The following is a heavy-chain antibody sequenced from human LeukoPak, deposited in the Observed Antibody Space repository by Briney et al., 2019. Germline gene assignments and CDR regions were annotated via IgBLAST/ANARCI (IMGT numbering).Heavy chain of an antibody. D-gene: IGHD1-26*01. CDR2: INTNTGNP. J-gene: IGHJ4*02. Sequence: ASVKVSCKASGYTSTGYAMNWVRQAPGQGLEWMGWINTNTGNPTYAQGFTGRFVFSLDTSVSTAYLQISSLKAEDTAVYYCARELPSELRRPHFDYWGQGTLVTVSS. CDR3: ARELPSELRRPHFDY. V-gene: IGHV7-4-1*02. CDR1: GYTSTGYA.